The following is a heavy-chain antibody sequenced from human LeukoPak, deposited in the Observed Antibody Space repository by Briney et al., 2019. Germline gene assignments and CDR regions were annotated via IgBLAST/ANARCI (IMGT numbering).Heavy chain of an antibody. CDR2: INPNSGGT. D-gene: IGHD3-22*01. CDR3: ARVANYYDSSGYYD. Sequence: ASVTVSCKASGYTFTGYYMHWVRQAPGQGLEWMGWINPNSGGTNYAQKLQGRVTMTRDTSISTACMELSRLRSDDTAVYYCARVANYYDSSGYYDGGQGTLVTVSS. V-gene: IGHV1-2*02. J-gene: IGHJ4*02. CDR1: GYTFTGYY.